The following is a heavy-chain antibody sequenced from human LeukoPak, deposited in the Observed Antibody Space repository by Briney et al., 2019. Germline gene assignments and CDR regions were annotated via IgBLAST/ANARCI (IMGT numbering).Heavy chain of an antibody. CDR2: IKYDGSEI. CDR1: GFTLSSYW. J-gene: IGHJ4*02. CDR3: AKGTLGDILTGYYNY. D-gene: IGHD3-9*01. Sequence: GGSLRLSCAASGFTLSSYWMSWVRQAPGKGLEWVANIKYDGSEIDYVDSVKGRFTISRDNAKNSLYLQMNSLRAEDMALYYCAKGTLGDILTGYYNYWGQGTLVTVSS. V-gene: IGHV3-7*03.